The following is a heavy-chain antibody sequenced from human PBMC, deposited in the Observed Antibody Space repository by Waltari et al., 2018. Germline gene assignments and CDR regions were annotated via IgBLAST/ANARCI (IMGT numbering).Heavy chain of an antibody. CDR1: GYTFISYY. CDR3: ARGGSSSAYYFDF. CDR2: INPSGGST. J-gene: IGHJ4*02. V-gene: IGHV1-46*01. D-gene: IGHD6-6*01. Sequence: QVQLVQSGAEVKKPGASVKISCKASGYTFISYYMHWVRQAPGQGLEWMGIINPSGGSTSYAQKVQGRVTMTRDTSSNTVYMELSSLRSEDTAVYYCARGGSSSAYYFDFWGQGTLVTVSS.